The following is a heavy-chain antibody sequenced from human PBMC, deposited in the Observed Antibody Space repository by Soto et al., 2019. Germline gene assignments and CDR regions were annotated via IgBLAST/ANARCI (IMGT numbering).Heavy chain of an antibody. V-gene: IGHV4-59*11. J-gene: IGHJ4*02. CDR1: GGSISNHY. Sequence: QVQLQESGPGLVKPSETLALTCTVSGGSISNHYWCWIRQPPGKGLECIGYIYYNGNTNYIPSLMSRVTMSVATSKNQISLKLSSVTAADTAVYYCTRANWYSEYWGQGTLVTVSS. CDR3: TRANWYSEY. CDR2: IYYNGNT. D-gene: IGHD7-27*01.